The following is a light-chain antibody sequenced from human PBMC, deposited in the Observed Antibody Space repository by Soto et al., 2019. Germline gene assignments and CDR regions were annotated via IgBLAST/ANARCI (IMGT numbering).Light chain of an antibody. Sequence: QSVLTQPPSVSGLPGQRVTISCTGSSSNIGAGHDVHWYQQLPGTAPKLLIYGNSNRPSGVPDRFSGSKSGTSASLAITGLQAEDEADYYCQSYDSSLSGSVFGGGTKVTVL. CDR1: SSNIGAGHD. J-gene: IGLJ2*01. CDR3: QSYDSSLSGSV. CDR2: GNS. V-gene: IGLV1-40*01.